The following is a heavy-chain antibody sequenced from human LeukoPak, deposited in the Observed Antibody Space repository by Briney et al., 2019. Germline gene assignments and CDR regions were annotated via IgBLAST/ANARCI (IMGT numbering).Heavy chain of an antibody. CDR3: ARFRAGVGEPYGDY. CDR2: ISAYNGNT. D-gene: IGHD3-10*01. Sequence: ASVKVSCKASGYTFTSYGVSWVRQAPGQGLEWMGWISAYNGNTNYAQKLQGRVTMTTDTSTSTAYMELRSLRSNDTAVYYCARFRAGVGEPYGDYWGQGTLVTVSS. CDR1: GYTFTSYG. V-gene: IGHV1-18*01. J-gene: IGHJ4*02.